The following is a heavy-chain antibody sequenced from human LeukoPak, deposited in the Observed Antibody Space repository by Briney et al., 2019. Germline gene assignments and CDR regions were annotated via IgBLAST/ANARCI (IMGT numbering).Heavy chain of an antibody. Sequence: PSETLSLTCTVSGGSISSYYWSWIRQPPGKGLEWIGRIYTSGSTNYNPSLKSRVTMSVDTSKNQFSLKLSSVTAADTAVYYCARVSGSSWYGANYFNYWGQGTLVTVSS. D-gene: IGHD6-13*01. V-gene: IGHV4-4*07. CDR2: IYTSGST. CDR1: GGSISSYY. J-gene: IGHJ4*02. CDR3: ARVSGSSWYGANYFNY.